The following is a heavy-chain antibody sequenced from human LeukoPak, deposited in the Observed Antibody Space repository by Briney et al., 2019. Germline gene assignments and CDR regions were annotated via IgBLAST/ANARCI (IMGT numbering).Heavy chain of an antibody. J-gene: IGHJ4*02. Sequence: GGSLRLSCAASGFTFSSYAMNWVRQAPGKGLEWVSAISGSDSSTFYADSVKGRFTISRDNAKNTLYLQMNSLRAEDTAVYYCARTYSSDYWGQGTLVTVSS. V-gene: IGHV3-23*01. CDR1: GFTFSSYA. D-gene: IGHD6-13*01. CDR2: ISGSDSST. CDR3: ARTYSSDY.